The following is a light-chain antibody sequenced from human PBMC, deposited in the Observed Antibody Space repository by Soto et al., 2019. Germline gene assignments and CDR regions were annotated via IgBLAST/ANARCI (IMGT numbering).Light chain of an antibody. CDR1: QSFTTSQ. CDR2: GAS. Sequence: EIVLTQSPGTLSLSPGERATLFCRASQSFTTSQLACYQQRPGQAPRVLIFGASRRATGIPDRFSGSGSGTDFTLTISGLEPEDSAVYYCQQYASSPRTFGQGTKVDIK. V-gene: IGKV3-20*01. CDR3: QQYASSPRT. J-gene: IGKJ1*01.